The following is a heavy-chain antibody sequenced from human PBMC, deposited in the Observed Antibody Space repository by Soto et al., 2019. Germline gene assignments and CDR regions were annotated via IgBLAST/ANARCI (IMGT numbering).Heavy chain of an antibody. J-gene: IGHJ4*02. CDR1: GGSIGDRCAY. CDR3: ARLGTPDYIMSGHFDS. D-gene: IGHD4-4*01. V-gene: IGHV4-39*01. CDR2: IYYSGST. Sequence: SEPRPLTWTVSGGSIGDRCAYWVWIRQPPGNWLEWIGSIYYSGSTYYNPSLKSRVNILQDTSKNQFSLNLTSMTAADTAVYYCARLGTPDYIMSGHFDSWGQGTLVPVSS.